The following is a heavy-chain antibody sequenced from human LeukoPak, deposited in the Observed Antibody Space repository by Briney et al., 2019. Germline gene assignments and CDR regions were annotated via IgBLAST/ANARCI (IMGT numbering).Heavy chain of an antibody. D-gene: IGHD2-15*01. CDR2: ISIGYNNI. V-gene: IGHV3-21*01. J-gene: IGHJ4*02. CDR3: ARADIVVVPGDPFDL. Sequence: GESLRLSCVASGFAFSSFSMNWVRQAPGKGLEWVASISIGYNNIFYADSVKGRFTISRDNAQNSVYLQMNSLRSEDTAVYYCARADIVVVPGDPFDLWGQGTLLSVSS. CDR1: GFAFSSFS.